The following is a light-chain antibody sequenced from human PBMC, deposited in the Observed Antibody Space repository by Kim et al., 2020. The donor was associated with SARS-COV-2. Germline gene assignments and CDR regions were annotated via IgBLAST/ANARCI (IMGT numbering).Light chain of an antibody. J-gene: IGKJ4*02. CDR2: GAS. V-gene: IGKV3-15*01. Sequence: GFPGEGVTLSCRASQRINNNLAWYHQKPGQAPRLVIYGASTRATGIPARFSGSGSGTEFTLTISSLQPEDSAVYYCQQYYLWPRTFGVGTKVDIK. CDR1: QRINNN. CDR3: QQYYLWPRT.